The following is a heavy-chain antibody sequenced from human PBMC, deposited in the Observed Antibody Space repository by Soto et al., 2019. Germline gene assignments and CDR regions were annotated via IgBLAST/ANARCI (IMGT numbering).Heavy chain of an antibody. Sequence: ASAKVSCKAYGYAFTSYAMHWVCQAPGQRLEWMGWINAGNGNTKYSQKFQGRVTITRDTSASTAYMELSSLRSEDTAVYYCARDQDCSSPSGYDWFDPWGQGTLVTVSS. D-gene: IGHD2-2*01. CDR1: GYAFTSYA. CDR3: ARDQDCSSPSGYDWFDP. CDR2: INAGNGNT. V-gene: IGHV1-3*01. J-gene: IGHJ5*02.